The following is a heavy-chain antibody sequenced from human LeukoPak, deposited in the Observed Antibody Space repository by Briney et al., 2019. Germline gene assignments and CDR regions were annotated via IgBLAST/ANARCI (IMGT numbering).Heavy chain of an antibody. CDR3: AKDGALLRWPVYYFDY. CDR2: IKSKTDGGTT. D-gene: IGHD4-23*01. J-gene: IGHJ4*02. Sequence: GGSLRLSCAASGFTFSNAWMSWVRQAPGKGLEWVGRIKSKTDGGTTDYAAPVKGRFTISRDNSKNTLYLQMNSLRAEDTAVYCCAKDGALLRWPVYYFDYWGQGTLVTVSS. CDR1: GFTFSNAW. V-gene: IGHV3-15*01.